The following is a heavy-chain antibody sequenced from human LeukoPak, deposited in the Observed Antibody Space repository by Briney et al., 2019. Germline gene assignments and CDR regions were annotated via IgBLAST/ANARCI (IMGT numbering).Heavy chain of an antibody. CDR2: INTDGSST. CDR3: AKDLGVTTVGFDY. Sequence: GGPLRLSCAASGFTFSSYWMHWVPQAPGKGLVWASLINTDGSSTIYADSVKGRFTISRDNTENTLYLQMNSLRAEDTAVYYCAKDLGVTTVGFDYWGQGTLVTVSS. J-gene: IGHJ4*02. D-gene: IGHD4-11*01. CDR1: GFTFSSYW. V-gene: IGHV3-74*01.